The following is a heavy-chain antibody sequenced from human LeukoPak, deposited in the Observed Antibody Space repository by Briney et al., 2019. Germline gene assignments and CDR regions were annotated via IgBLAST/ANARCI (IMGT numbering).Heavy chain of an antibody. V-gene: IGHV4-59*08. CDR2: IYRGST. CDR3: AGHAAISAAGTAPFDN. Sequence: SETLSLTCTVSGGSVNNYYWSWIRQPPGKGLDWIGYIYRGSTKYNPPLKSRGTISMDTSQNQISLRLLSVTAADTAVYYCAGHAAISAAGTAPFDNWGQGTLVTVSS. J-gene: IGHJ4*02. D-gene: IGHD6-13*01. CDR1: GGSVNNYY.